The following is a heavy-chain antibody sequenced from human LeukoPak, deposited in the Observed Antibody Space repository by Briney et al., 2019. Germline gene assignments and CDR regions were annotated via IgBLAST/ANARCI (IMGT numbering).Heavy chain of an antibody. CDR2: IHYSGST. Sequence: PSETLSLTCSVSGGSISSSYWSWIRQPPGKGLEWIGYIHYSGSTNYNPSLKSRVTISADTSQNQFSLKLSSVTAADTAVYYCASRKLGNDYWGQGTLVTVSS. D-gene: IGHD7-27*01. CDR1: GGSISSSY. CDR3: ASRKLGNDY. V-gene: IGHV4-59*01. J-gene: IGHJ4*02.